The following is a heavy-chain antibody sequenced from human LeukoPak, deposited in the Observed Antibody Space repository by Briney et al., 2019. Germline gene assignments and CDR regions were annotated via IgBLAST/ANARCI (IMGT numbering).Heavy chain of an antibody. CDR3: ARPKGITIFGVVRDAFDI. V-gene: IGHV4-38-2*02. J-gene: IGHJ3*02. D-gene: IGHD3-3*01. CDR2: IYHGGST. Sequence: SETLSLTCTVSGYSISSGYYWGWIRQPPGKGLEWIGSIYHGGSTYYNPSLKSRVTISVDTSKNQFSLKLSSVTAADTAVYYCARPKGITIFGVVRDAFDIWGQGTMVTVSS. CDR1: GYSISSGYY.